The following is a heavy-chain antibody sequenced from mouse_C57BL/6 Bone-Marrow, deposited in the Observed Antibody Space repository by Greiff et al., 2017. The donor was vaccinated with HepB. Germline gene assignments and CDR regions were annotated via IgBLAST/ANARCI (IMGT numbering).Heavy chain of an antibody. V-gene: IGHV5-9-1*02. J-gene: IGHJ4*01. CDR2: ISSGGDYI. Sequence: EVQLQESGEGLVKPGGSLKLSCAASGFTFSSYAMSWVRQTPEKRLEWVAYISSGGDYIYYADTVKGRFTISRDNARNTLYLQMSSLKSEDTAMYYCTRAPFITTVVAPYAMDYWGQGTSVTVSS. D-gene: IGHD1-1*01. CDR3: TRAPFITTVVAPYAMDY. CDR1: GFTFSSYA.